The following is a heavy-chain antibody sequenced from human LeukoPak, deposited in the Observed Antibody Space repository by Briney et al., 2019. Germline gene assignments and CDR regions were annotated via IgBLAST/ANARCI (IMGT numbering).Heavy chain of an antibody. CDR2: IKQDGSDK. V-gene: IGHV3-7*01. D-gene: IGHD3-3*02. CDR3: AKLARGNYFEY. Sequence: GGSLRLYCAASGFTFSSYWMSWVRQAPGKGLEWVANIKQDGSDKNYVDSAKGRFTISRDNAKNSLFLQMNGLRAEDTAVYYCAKLARGNYFEYWGQGTLVTVSS. J-gene: IGHJ4*02. CDR1: GFTFSSYW.